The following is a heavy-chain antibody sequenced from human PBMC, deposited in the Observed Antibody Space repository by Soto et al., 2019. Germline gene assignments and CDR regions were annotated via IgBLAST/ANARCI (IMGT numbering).Heavy chain of an antibody. D-gene: IGHD5-18*01. CDR2: INAGNGNT. Sequence: QVQLVQSGAEVKKPGASVKVSCKASGYTFTSYAMHWVRQAPGQRLEWLGWINAGNGNTKYSQKFQGRVTITGDTSASTGYMELSSLRSEDTAVYYCAREQGYSYGDSYYYGMDVWGQGTTVTVSS. J-gene: IGHJ6*02. CDR3: AREQGYSYGDSYYYGMDV. V-gene: IGHV1-3*01. CDR1: GYTFTSYA.